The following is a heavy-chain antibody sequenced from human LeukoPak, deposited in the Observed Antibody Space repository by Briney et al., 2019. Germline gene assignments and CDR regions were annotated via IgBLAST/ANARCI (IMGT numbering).Heavy chain of an antibody. CDR3: ATLVSSSSAY. CDR1: GFTFSNYA. V-gene: IGHV3-23*01. Sequence: PGGSLRLSCAASGFTFSNYAMSWVRQAPRKGLEWVSALGDSGGSRYYADSAKGRFTISRDNSKNTVYLQMNSLRAEDTAVYYCATLVSSSSAYWGQGTLVTVSS. J-gene: IGHJ4*02. D-gene: IGHD6-6*01. CDR2: LGDSGGSR.